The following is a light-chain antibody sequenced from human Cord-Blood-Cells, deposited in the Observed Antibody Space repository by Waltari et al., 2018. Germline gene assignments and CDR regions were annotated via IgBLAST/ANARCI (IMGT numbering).Light chain of an antibody. V-gene: IGKV1-33*01. CDR2: DAS. J-gene: IGKJ3*01. CDR3: QQYDNLPSLS. Sequence: DIQMTQSPSSRSASVGNRVTITCQASQDISNYLNWYQQKPGKASKLLIYDASNLETGFPSRFRGSGSGTDFTFTISSLQPEDIATYYCQQYDNLPSLSFGPGTKLDIK. CDR1: QDISNY.